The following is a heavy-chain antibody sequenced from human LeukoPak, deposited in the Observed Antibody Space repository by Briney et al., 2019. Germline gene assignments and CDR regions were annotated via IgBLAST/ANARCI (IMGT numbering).Heavy chain of an antibody. D-gene: IGHD5-18*01. Sequence: GRSLRLSCVASGFTFSYHGFHWVRQAPGKGLEWVSAIWSDGSKKRYAESVKGRFTISRDDSKNTVYLQMNSLRADDTGVYYCARDPQHSMDVWGQGTTVTVSS. CDR3: ARDPQHSMDV. CDR1: GFTFSYHG. V-gene: IGHV3-33*01. J-gene: IGHJ6*02. CDR2: IWSDGSKK.